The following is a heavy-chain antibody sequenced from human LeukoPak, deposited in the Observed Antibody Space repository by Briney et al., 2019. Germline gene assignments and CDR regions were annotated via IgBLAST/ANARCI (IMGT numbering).Heavy chain of an antibody. CDR3: ASQYCTNGVLAGPYDAFDI. Sequence: SETPSLTCTVSGGSISSSSYYWGWIRPPPGKGLEWIGSIYYSGSTYYNPSLKSRVTISVDTSKNQYSLKLSSVTAADTAVYYCASQYCTNGVLAGPYDAFDIWGQGTMVTVSS. V-gene: IGHV4-39*01. CDR1: GGSISSSSYY. D-gene: IGHD2-8*01. J-gene: IGHJ3*02. CDR2: IYYSGST.